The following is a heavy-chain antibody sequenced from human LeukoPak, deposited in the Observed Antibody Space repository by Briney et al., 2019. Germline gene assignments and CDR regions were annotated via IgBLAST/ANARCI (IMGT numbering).Heavy chain of an antibody. Sequence: PSETLSLTCTVSGGSVSSSSYYWSWIRQPPGKGLEWIGYLSYSGSTNYNPSLKSRVSISVDTSKNQSSLKLSSVTAADTAVYYCARGSRLGQFDYWGQGTLVTVSS. V-gene: IGHV4-61*01. CDR3: ARGSRLGQFDY. J-gene: IGHJ4*02. CDR1: GGSVSSSSYY. D-gene: IGHD6-19*01. CDR2: LSYSGST.